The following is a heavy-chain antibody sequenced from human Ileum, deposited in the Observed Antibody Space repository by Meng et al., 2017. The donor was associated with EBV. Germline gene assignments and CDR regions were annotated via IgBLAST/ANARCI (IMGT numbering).Heavy chain of an antibody. CDR2: IHSDGSRT. CDR1: TLTFSTYW. Sequence: VQLGGVGGGLVQPGGSLRLSCAASTLTFSTYWMDWVRQAPGQGLVWVSRIHSDGSRTTYADSVRGRFTISRDNAKNTFYLEMNSLRGEDTAVYYCASLSGHGGYWGQGTLVTVSS. CDR3: ASLSGHGGY. D-gene: IGHD6-25*01. V-gene: IGHV3-74*01. J-gene: IGHJ4*02.